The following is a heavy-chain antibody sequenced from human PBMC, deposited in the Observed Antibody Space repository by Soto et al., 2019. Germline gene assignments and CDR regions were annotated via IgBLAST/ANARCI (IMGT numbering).Heavy chain of an antibody. CDR1: GGSFSGYY. V-gene: IGHV4-34*01. CDR3: ARVYVDTAMVYIDY. CDR2: INHSGST. D-gene: IGHD5-18*01. Sequence: SETLSLTCAVYGGSFSGYYWGWIRQPPGKGLEWIGEINHSGSTNYNPSLKSRVTISVDTSKNQFSLKLSSVTAADTAVYYCARVYVDTAMVYIDYWGQGTLVTVSS. J-gene: IGHJ4*02.